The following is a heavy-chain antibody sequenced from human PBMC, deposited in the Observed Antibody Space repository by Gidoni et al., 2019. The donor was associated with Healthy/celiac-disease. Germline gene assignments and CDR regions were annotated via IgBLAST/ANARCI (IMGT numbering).Heavy chain of an antibody. CDR1: GFTFSNAW. CDR3: TTSDY. J-gene: IGHJ4*02. V-gene: IGHV3-15*01. CDR2: IKSKTDGGTT. Sequence: AKACGSLLIYCVASGFTFSNAWLSWVRQAPGKGLEWVGRIKSKTDGGTTDYAAPVKGRFTISRDDSKNTLYLQMNSLKTEDTAVYYCTTSDYWGQGTLVTVSS.